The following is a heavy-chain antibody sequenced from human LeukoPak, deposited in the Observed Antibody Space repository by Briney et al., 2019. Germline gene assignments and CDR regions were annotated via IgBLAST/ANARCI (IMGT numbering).Heavy chain of an antibody. CDR2: ISGSGDST. CDR1: GFTFSSYA. V-gene: IGHV3-23*01. CDR3: AKDPGYSGYNYYYFDY. J-gene: IGHJ4*02. D-gene: IGHD5-12*01. Sequence: GGSLRLSCAASGFTFSSYAMSWVRQAPGKGLEWVSAISGSGDSTYYGDSVKGRFTISRDNSKNTLYLQMNSLRAEDTALYYCAKDPGYSGYNYYYFDYWGQETLVTVSS.